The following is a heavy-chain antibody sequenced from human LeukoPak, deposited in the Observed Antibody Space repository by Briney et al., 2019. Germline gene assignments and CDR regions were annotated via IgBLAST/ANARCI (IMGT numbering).Heavy chain of an antibody. CDR1: TFSSYA. CDR2: ISYSGDT. Sequence: TFSSYAMSWVRQAPGKGLEWVGSISYSGDTYYNPSLKSRVTISVDTSKNQFSLKLSSVTAADTAVYYCARGSRIWGSFDYWGQGTLVTVSS. J-gene: IGHJ4*02. V-gene: IGHV4-39*07. CDR3: ARGSRIWGSFDY. D-gene: IGHD3-16*01.